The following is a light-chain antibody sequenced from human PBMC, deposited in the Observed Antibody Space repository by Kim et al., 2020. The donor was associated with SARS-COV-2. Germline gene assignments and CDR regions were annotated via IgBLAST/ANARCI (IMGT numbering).Light chain of an antibody. CDR1: QSVVYSCINKNY. CDR2: WAS. J-gene: IGKJ4*01. Sequence: ATVTCKSSQSVVYSCINKNYLAWYQQKPGQSPKLLIYWASTRESGVPDRFSGSGSGTDFTLTISSLQAEDVAVYYCQQYYSSPPTFGGGTKVDIK. CDR3: QQYYSSPPT. V-gene: IGKV4-1*01.